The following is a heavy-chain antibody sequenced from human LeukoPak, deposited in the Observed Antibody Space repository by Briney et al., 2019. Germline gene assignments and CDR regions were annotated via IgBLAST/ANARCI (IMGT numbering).Heavy chain of an antibody. CDR2: IKQDGSEK. D-gene: IGHD4-23*01. J-gene: IGHJ4*02. CDR1: GFTFSSYW. CDR3: AREVGGWTRFDY. V-gene: IGHV3-7*01. Sequence: TGGSLRLSCAASGFTFSSYWVSWVRQAPGEGLEWGANIKQDGSEKYYVDSVKGRFTISRDNAKNSLYLQMNSLRAEDTAVYYCAREVGGWTRFDYWGQGTLVTVSS.